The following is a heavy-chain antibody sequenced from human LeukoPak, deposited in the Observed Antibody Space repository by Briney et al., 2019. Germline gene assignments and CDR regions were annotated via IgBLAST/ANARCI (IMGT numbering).Heavy chain of an antibody. CDR1: GFTFTSYV. Sequence: GASVKVSCKASGFTFTSYVMHWVRQAPGQGLEWMGIINPSGGSTCYAQKLQGRVTMTRDTSTSTVYMELSSLRSEDTAVYYCARPILGSGTLDYWGEATLVTVSS. CDR3: ARPILGSGTLDY. V-gene: IGHV1-46*04. J-gene: IGHJ4*02. D-gene: IGHD3-10*01. CDR2: INPSGGST.